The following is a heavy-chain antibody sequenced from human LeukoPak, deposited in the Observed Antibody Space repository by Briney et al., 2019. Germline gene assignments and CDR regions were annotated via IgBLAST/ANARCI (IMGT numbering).Heavy chain of an antibody. CDR1: GFIFSSYG. CDR3: AKETRYYGSSGYFRDYFDY. V-gene: IGHV3-23*01. J-gene: IGHJ4*02. CDR2: ISGSGGYK. Sequence: GGTLKLSCAASGFIFSSYGMSWVRQAPGKGLEWVSTISGSGGYKYYADSVKGRFTISRDNSKNTLYLQMNSLRVEDTAVYYCAKETRYYGSSGYFRDYFDYWGQGTLVTVSS. D-gene: IGHD3-22*01.